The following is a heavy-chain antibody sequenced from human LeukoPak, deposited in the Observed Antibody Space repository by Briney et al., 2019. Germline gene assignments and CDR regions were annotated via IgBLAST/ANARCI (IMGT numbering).Heavy chain of an antibody. CDR2: ISAYNGNT. D-gene: IGHD1-26*01. Sequence: ASVKVSCKASGYTFTSYGISWVRQAPGQGLEWMGWISAYNGNTNYAQRLQGRVTMTTDPSTSTAYMELRSLRSDDTAVYYRARESDHSGNFYFQHWGQGTLVTVSA. J-gene: IGHJ1*01. CDR1: GYTFTSYG. V-gene: IGHV1-18*01. CDR3: ARESDHSGNFYFQH.